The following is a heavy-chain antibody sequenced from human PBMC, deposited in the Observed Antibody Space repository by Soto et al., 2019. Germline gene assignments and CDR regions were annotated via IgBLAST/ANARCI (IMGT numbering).Heavy chain of an antibody. Sequence: PGEALKISCKGSGYSFTSYWIGWVRQMPGKGLEWMGIIYPGDSDTRYSPSFQGQVTISADKSISTAYLQWSSLKASDTAMYYCARRDCSGGSCYPDAFDIWGQGTMVTVSS. CDR3: ARRDCSGGSCYPDAFDI. J-gene: IGHJ3*02. D-gene: IGHD2-15*01. CDR2: IYPGDSDT. CDR1: GYSFTSYW. V-gene: IGHV5-51*01.